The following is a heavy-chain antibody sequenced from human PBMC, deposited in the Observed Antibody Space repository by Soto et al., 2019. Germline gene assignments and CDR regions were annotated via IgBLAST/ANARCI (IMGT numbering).Heavy chain of an antibody. CDR3: ARDIGYYYANTGSLAFDV. CDR2: TYYSVST. Sequence: SETLSLTCVVSGGSPSSYYWGWMRQPPGSGLKCIAYTYYSVSTNYNPSLKSRVTISVDTSKNQVSRKLTSVTAADTALYYSARDIGYYYANTGSLAFDVRGQGTMVTVSS. CDR1: GGSPSSYY. D-gene: IGHD3-22*01. V-gene: IGHV4-59*01. J-gene: IGHJ3*01.